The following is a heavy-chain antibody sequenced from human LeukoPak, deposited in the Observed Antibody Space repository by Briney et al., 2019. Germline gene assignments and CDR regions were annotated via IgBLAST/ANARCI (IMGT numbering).Heavy chain of an antibody. CDR3: ARPLRGDYGGNSGFDY. J-gene: IGHJ4*02. V-gene: IGHV4-34*01. CDR2: INHSGST. CDR1: GGSFSGCY. Sequence: PSETLSLTCAVYGGSFSGCYWSWIRQPPGKGLEWIGEINHSGSTNYNPSLKSRVTISVDTSKNQFSLKLSSVTAADTAVYYCARPLRGDYGGNSGFDYWGQGTLVTVSS. D-gene: IGHD4-23*01.